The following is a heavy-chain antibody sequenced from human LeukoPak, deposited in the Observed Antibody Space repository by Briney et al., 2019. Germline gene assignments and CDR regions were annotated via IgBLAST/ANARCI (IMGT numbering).Heavy chain of an antibody. J-gene: IGHJ4*02. V-gene: IGHV4-34*01. CDR1: GGSFSGYY. D-gene: IGHD3-22*01. Sequence: PSETLSLTCAVYGGSFSGYYWSWICQPPGKGLEWIGEINHSGSTNYNPSLKSRVTISVDTSKNQFSLKLSSVTAADTAVYYCARGSGTYYYDSSGYSPAPLFDYWGQGTLVTVSS. CDR3: ARGSGTYYYDSSGYSPAPLFDY. CDR2: INHSGST.